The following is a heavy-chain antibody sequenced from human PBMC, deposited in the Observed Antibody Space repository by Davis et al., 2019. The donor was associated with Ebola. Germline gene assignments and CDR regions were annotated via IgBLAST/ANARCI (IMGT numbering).Heavy chain of an antibody. CDR3: ARDFDGGNYYFDY. CDR2: IIPIFDTP. Sequence: SVQVSCKTSGGPFSSHPISWVRQAPRQGLEWMGGIIPIFDTPHYAQKFQGRITITADASTSTAYMELSSLRSEDTATYFCARDFDGGNYYFDYWGPGTPVTVSS. D-gene: IGHD3-9*01. CDR1: GGPFSSHP. V-gene: IGHV1-69*13. J-gene: IGHJ4*02.